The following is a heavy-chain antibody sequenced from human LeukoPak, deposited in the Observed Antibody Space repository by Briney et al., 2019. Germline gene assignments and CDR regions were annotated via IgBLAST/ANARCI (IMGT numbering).Heavy chain of an antibody. J-gene: IGHJ4*02. CDR3: ARDAVTGYSSGWYKPFPFDY. CDR1: GFTFSSYW. D-gene: IGHD6-19*01. CDR2: IKKDGSEK. Sequence: PGGSLRLSCAASGFTFSSYWMSWVRQAPGKGLEWVANIKKDGSEKYYVDSVKGRFTISRDNAKTSLYLQMNSLRAEDTAVYYCARDAVTGYSSGWYKPFPFDYWGQGSLVTVSS. V-gene: IGHV3-7*01.